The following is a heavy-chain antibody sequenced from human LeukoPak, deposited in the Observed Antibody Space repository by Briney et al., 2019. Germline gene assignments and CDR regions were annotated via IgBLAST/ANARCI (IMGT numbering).Heavy chain of an antibody. V-gene: IGHV4-34*01. D-gene: IGHD3-10*01. CDR1: GGSFSGYY. J-gene: IGHJ4*02. CDR2: IYYSGST. CDR3: ARDTYYYGSGIDY. Sequence: PSETLSLTXAVYGGSFSGYYWSWIRQPPGKGLEWIGSIYYSGSTYYNPSLKSRVTISVDTSQNQFSLKLNSVTAADTAVYYCARDTYYYGSGIDYWGQGTLVTVSS.